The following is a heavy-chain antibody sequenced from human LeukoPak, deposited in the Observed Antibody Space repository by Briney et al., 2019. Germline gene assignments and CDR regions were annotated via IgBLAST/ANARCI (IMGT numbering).Heavy chain of an antibody. CDR3: ARTTRVTPDGRAEYFED. V-gene: IGHV4-59*01. Sequence: SETLSLTCTVSGVSISTSCWSWIRQSPGRGLEWVGYRCDDGRDLYNPSLRSRVSRVTISVDASEKHSLSLRSVTAADTAMYYCARTTRVTPDGRAEYFEDWGQGTLVIVSS. CDR2: RCDDGRD. J-gene: IGHJ1*01. D-gene: IGHD4-11*01. CDR1: GVSISTSC.